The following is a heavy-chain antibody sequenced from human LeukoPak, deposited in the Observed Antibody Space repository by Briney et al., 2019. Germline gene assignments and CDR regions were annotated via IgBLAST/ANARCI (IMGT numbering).Heavy chain of an antibody. J-gene: IGHJ4*02. CDR3: ARRIGERFSAHEYFDS. CDR2: IIPIVNMV. D-gene: IGHD5-12*01. V-gene: IGHV1-69*04. Sequence: ASVKVSCTASGDVFSTYVFTWVRQAPGQGLEWMGRIIPIVNMVDYAEEFQGRVSITADKSTSTAYMEVSGLRSEDTAVYYCARRIGERFSAHEYFDSWGQGTQVTVSS. CDR1: GDVFSTYV.